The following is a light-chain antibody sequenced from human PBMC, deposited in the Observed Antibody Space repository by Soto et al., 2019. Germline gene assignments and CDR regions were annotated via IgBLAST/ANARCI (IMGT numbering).Light chain of an antibody. CDR3: QQYNQWPGT. CDR2: RAS. CDR1: QSITNN. J-gene: IGKJ3*01. Sequence: EILRTQSPATLSVPPGERATLSCTASQSITNNLAWYQHKPGQAPRLLIYRASARATGIPARFSGSGSGTEFTLTINSLQSEDFAVYYCQQYNQWPGTFGPGTKVDIK. V-gene: IGKV3-15*01.